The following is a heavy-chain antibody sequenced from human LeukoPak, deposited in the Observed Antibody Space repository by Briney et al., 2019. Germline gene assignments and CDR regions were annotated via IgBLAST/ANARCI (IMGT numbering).Heavy chain of an antibody. J-gene: IGHJ4*02. V-gene: IGHV4-59*01. CDR3: ATYYYDSSGYYYFDY. CDR1: GGSISSYY. CDR2: IYYSGST. Sequence: PSETLSLTCTVSGGSISSYYWSWIRQPPGKGLEWIGHIYYSGSTNYNPSHKSRVTISVDTSKNQFSLKLSSVTAADTAVYYCATYYYDSSGYYYFDYWGQGTLVTVSS. D-gene: IGHD3-22*01.